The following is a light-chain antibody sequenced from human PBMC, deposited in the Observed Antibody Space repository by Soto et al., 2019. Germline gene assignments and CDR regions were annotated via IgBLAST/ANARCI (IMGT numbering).Light chain of an antibody. J-gene: IGLJ3*02. CDR3: TSYTTTSTGV. V-gene: IGLV2-14*01. CDR2: EVS. Sequence: QSVLTQPASVSGSPGQSITISCTGTSSDIGGYNYVSWYQQYPGKAPKLMIYEVSNRPSGVSNRFSGSKSGNTASLTISGLQAEDEADYYCTSYTTTSTGVFGGGTKVTVL. CDR1: SSDIGGYNY.